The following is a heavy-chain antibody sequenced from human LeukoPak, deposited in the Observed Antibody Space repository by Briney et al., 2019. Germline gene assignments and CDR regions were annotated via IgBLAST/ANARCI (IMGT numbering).Heavy chain of an antibody. CDR3: ARGPGTTISYYGMDV. J-gene: IGHJ6*04. D-gene: IGHD1-7*01. CDR1: GESFSGYY. CDR2: INHSGST. V-gene: IGHV4-34*01. Sequence: SETLSLTCAVYGESFSGYYWRWIRQPPGKGLEWIGEINHSGSTNYNPSLKSRLTISVDTSKNHLSLELSSVTAADTAVYYCARGPGTTISYYGMDVGGEGTTVSVSS.